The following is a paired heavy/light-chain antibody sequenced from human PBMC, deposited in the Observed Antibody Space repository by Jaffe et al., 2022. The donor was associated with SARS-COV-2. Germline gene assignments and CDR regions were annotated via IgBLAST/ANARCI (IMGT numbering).Light chain of an antibody. J-gene: IGKJ2*01. CDR3: MQGLQTPYT. Sequence: DIVMTQSPLSLPVTPGEPASISCKSSQSLLHTNGNTWLAWYLQKPGQSPQLLIYLASNRASGVPDRFSGSESGTHFTLKISKVEAEDVGVYYCMQGLQTPYTFGQGTKLEIK. V-gene: IGKV2-28*01. CDR2: LAS. CDR1: QSLLHTNGNTW.
Heavy chain of an antibody. D-gene: IGHD1-26*01. CDR3: ALDLSGARDY. J-gene: IGHJ4*02. V-gene: IGHV3-74*01. CDR2: INEDGRTT. Sequence: EVQLVESGGGLVQPGGSLRLSCAASGFTFSRYWMHWVRQVPGKGPVWVSRINEDGRTTNYADFVKGRFTIYRDNAKNTLYLQMNSLRVEDTAVYFCALDLSGARDYWGQGTLVTVSS. CDR1: GFTFSRYW.